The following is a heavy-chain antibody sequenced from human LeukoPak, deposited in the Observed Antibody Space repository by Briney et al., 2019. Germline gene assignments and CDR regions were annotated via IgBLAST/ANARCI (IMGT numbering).Heavy chain of an antibody. D-gene: IGHD1-1*01. CDR3: AKDVGALERNPDY. V-gene: IGHV3-9*01. CDR2: ISWNSDSI. J-gene: IGHJ4*02. Sequence: PGGSLRLSCAASGFNFDDYAMHWVRQVPGKGLEWVSGISWNSDSIGYADSVKGRFTISRDNAKKPLYLQMNSLRAEDTALYHCAKDVGALERNPDYWGQGILVTVSS. CDR1: GFNFDDYA.